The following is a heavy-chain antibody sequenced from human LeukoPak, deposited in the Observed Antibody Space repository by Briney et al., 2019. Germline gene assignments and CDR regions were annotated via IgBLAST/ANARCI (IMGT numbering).Heavy chain of an antibody. J-gene: IGHJ4*02. V-gene: IGHV3-48*01. CDR3: AREPQEGFDY. CDR2: ISGSSRAI. CDR1: GFTFSSYS. Sequence: GGSLRLSCAASGFTFSSYSMNWVRHAAGKGLEWISYISGSSRAIYYAVSVKGRFTISRDNAKNSLYLQMNNLRAEDTAVYYCAREPQEGFDYWGQGTLVTISS.